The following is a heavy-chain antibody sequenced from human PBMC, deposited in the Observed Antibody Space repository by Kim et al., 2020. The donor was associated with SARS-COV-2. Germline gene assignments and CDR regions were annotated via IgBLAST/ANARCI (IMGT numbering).Heavy chain of an antibody. CDR3: AKDGVTMIVVVNGDYGMDV. CDR2: ISGSGGST. D-gene: IGHD3-22*01. CDR1: GFTFSRYA. J-gene: IGHJ6*02. V-gene: IGHV3-23*01. Sequence: GGSLRLSCAASGFTFSRYAMSWVRQAPGKGLEWVSAISGSGGSTYYADSVKGRFTISRDNSKNTLYLQMNSLRAEDTAVYYCAKDGVTMIVVVNGDYGMDVWGQGTTVTVSS.